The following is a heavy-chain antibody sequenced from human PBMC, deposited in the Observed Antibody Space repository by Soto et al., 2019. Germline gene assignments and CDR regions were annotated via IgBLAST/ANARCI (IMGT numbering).Heavy chain of an antibody. CDR3: ARDWGTYYDYIWGSYRYPGSFDY. CDR1: GYTFTSYG. D-gene: IGHD3-16*02. CDR2: ISAYNGNT. Sequence: ASVKVSCKASGYTFTSYGISWVRQAPGQGLEWMGWISAYNGNTNYAQKLQGRVTMTTDTSTSTAYMELRSLRSDDTAVYYCARDWGTYYDYIWGSYRYPGSFDYWGQGTLITVSS. V-gene: IGHV1-18*01. J-gene: IGHJ4*02.